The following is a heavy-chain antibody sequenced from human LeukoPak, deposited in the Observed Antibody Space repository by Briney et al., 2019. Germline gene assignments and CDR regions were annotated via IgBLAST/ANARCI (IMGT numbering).Heavy chain of an antibody. CDR1: GFTFSTYA. V-gene: IGHV3-23*01. J-gene: IGHJ4*02. Sequence: GGSLRLSCAASGFTFSTYAMSWVRQAPGKGLEWVSAISGSGGSTYYADSVKGRFTISRDNSRNTLSLQMNSLRAEDTAVYYCAKDDHGGSGWRDYYDYWGQGTLVTVPS. D-gene: IGHD6-19*01. CDR2: ISGSGGST. CDR3: AKDDHGGSGWRDYYDY.